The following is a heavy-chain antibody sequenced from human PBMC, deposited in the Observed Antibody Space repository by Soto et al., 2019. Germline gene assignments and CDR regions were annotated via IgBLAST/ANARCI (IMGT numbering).Heavy chain of an antibody. Sequence: QPGGSLRLSCGAPGVTFKDYGMHWVRQAPGKGLEWVAVISYDGKQTYYADSVKGRFTISKDKAKRTLFLQMNSLRVDDTAVYYCARDGWGSNWNVFDAFDIWGQGTMVTVSS. CDR3: ARDGWGSNWNVFDAFDI. CDR2: ISYDGKQT. CDR1: GVTFKDYG. V-gene: IGHV3-30*03. J-gene: IGHJ3*02. D-gene: IGHD1-1*01.